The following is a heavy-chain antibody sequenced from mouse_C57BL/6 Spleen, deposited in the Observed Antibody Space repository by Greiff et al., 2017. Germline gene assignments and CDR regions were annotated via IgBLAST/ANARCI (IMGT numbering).Heavy chain of an antibody. D-gene: IGHD1-1*01. CDR1: GFTFSSYA. V-gene: IGHV5-9-1*02. CDR2: ISSGGDYI. CDR3: TRDPPYYYGSTPDAMDY. J-gene: IGHJ4*01. Sequence: EVQGVESGEGLVKPGGSLKLSCAASGFTFSSYAMSWVRQTPEKRLEWVAYISSGGDYIYYADTVKGRFTISRDNARNTLYLQMSSLKSEDTAMYYCTRDPPYYYGSTPDAMDYWGQGTSVTVSS.